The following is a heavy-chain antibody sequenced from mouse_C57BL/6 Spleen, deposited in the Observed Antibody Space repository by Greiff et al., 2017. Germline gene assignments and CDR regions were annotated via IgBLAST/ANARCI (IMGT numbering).Heavy chain of an antibody. CDR1: GYTFTDYY. D-gene: IGHD2-5*01. CDR3: ARTYYSNYDAMDY. J-gene: IGHJ4*01. Sequence: VKLMESGPELVKPGASVKISCKASGYTFTDYYINWVKQRPGQGLEWIGWIFPGSGSTYYNEKFKGKATLTVDKSSSTAYMLLSSLTSEDSAVYFCARTYYSNYDAMDYWGQGTSVTVSS. V-gene: IGHV1-75*01. CDR2: IFPGSGST.